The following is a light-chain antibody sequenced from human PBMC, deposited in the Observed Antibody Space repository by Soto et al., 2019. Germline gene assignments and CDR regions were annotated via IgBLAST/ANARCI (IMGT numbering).Light chain of an antibody. J-gene: IGKJ1*01. CDR3: KQYNSYGK. Sequence: DIQITHSPSSLSASVVDRVTITFQASQDISNYLNWYQQKPGKAPKLLIYDASNLETGVPSRFSGSGSGKDFTFTISSLQPDDFATYYCKQYNSYGKFGQGTKVDIK. CDR1: QDISNY. V-gene: IGKV1-33*01. CDR2: DAS.